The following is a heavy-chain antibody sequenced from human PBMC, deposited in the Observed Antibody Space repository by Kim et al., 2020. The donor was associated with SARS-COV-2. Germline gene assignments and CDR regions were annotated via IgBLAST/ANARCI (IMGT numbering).Heavy chain of an antibody. Sequence: ASVKVSCKASGYTFTSYGINWVRQAPGQGLEWMGWISAYNGNTNYAQKLQGRVTMTTDTSTSTAYMELRSLRSDDTAVYYCARDRSDILTGGYYYYYGMDVWGQGTTVTVSS. V-gene: IGHV1-18*01. CDR1: GYTFTSYG. J-gene: IGHJ6*02. D-gene: IGHD3-9*01. CDR3: ARDRSDILTGGYYYYYGMDV. CDR2: ISAYNGNT.